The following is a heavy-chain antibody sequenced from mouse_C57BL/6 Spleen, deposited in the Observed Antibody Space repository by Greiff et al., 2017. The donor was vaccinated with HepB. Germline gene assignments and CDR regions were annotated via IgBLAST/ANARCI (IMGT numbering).Heavy chain of an antibody. CDR3: ARRGTTVVALDY. Sequence: VQLQQSGAELVRPGTSVKLSCKASGYTFTSYWMHWVKQRPGQGLEWIGVIDPSDSYTNYNQKFKGKATLTVDTSSSTAYMQLSSLTSEDSAVYYCARRGTTVVALDYWGQGTTLTVSS. CDR1: GYTFTSYW. CDR2: IDPSDSYT. D-gene: IGHD1-1*01. J-gene: IGHJ2*01. V-gene: IGHV1-59*01.